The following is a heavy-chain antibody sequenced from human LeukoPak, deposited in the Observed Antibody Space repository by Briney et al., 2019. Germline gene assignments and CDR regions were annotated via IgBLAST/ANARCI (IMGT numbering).Heavy chain of an antibody. CDR2: ISSSGSTI. CDR1: GFTFSSYE. CDR3: ARDTNGDGWFDP. J-gene: IGHJ5*02. V-gene: IGHV3-48*03. Sequence: PGGSLRLSCAASGFTFSSYEMNWVRQAPGKGLEWVSYISSSGSTIYYADSVKGRFTISRDNAKNSLYLQMNSLRAEDTSVYYCARDTNGDGWFDPWGQGTLVTASA. D-gene: IGHD4-17*01.